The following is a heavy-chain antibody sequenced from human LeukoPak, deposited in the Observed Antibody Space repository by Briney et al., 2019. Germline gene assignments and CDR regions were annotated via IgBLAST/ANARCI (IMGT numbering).Heavy chain of an antibody. J-gene: IGHJ6*02. CDR2: IYYSGST. CDR1: GGSISSGGYY. V-gene: IGHV4-31*03. Sequence: PSETLSLTCTVSGGSISSGGYYWSWIRQYPGKGLEWIGYIYYSGSTYYNPSLKSRVTISVDTSKNQFSLKLSFVTAADTAVYYCARGGRLSHGMDVWGQGTTVTVPS. D-gene: IGHD3-3*01. CDR3: ARGGRLSHGMDV.